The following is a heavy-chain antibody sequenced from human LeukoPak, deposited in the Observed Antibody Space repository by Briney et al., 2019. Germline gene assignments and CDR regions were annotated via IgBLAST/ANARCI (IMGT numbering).Heavy chain of an antibody. V-gene: IGHV4-59*08. CDR1: GGSISSYY. D-gene: IGHD2/OR15-2a*01. CDR2: NYYSGST. J-gene: IGHJ2*01. Sequence: SETLSLTCTVSGGSISSYYWRWLRQPPGKGLEWIGYNYYSGSTNYNPFLKSRVTISVDTSKNQFSLKLSSVTAADTAVYYCARRSIGYFDLWGRGTLVTVSS. CDR3: ARRSIGYFDL.